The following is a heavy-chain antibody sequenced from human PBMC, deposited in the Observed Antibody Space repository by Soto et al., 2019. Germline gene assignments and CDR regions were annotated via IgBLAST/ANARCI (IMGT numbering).Heavy chain of an antibody. D-gene: IGHD3-10*01. CDR1: GFTFSSYA. J-gene: IGHJ5*02. CDR3: SKEGVLLWFGELSNDNWFDP. V-gene: IGHV3-23*01. CDR2: ISGSGGST. Sequence: GGSLRLSCAASGFTFSSYAMSWVRQAPGKGLEWVSAISGSGGSTYYADSVKGRFTISRDNSKNTLYLQMNSLRADDTAVYYCSKEGVLLWFGELSNDNWFDPWGQGTLVTVSS.